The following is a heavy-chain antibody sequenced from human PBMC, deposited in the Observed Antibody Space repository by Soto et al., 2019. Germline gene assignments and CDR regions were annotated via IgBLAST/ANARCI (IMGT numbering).Heavy chain of an antibody. V-gene: IGHV3-33*01. D-gene: IGHD1-26*01. Sequence: QVQLVESGGGVVQPGRSLRLSCAASGFTFSGLGMHWVRQAPGKGLEWVAVIRDDGSNIYYADAVKGRFTISRDNSKDTLYLQMNSLRADDTAVYYCASDGVGHTTFFGYFDYWVQGALVTVS. J-gene: IGHJ4*02. CDR2: IRDDGSNI. CDR1: GFTFSGLG. CDR3: ASDGVGHTTFFGYFDY.